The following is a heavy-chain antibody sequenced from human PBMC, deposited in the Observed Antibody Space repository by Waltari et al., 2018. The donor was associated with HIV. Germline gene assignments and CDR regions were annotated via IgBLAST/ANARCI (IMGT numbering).Heavy chain of an antibody. Sequence: VESGGGLVQPGGSLRLSCAASGFTFSTYEMNWVRQAPGKGLEWVSYISSSGSTIYYADSVKGRFTISRDNAKNSLYLQMNSLRAEDTAVYFCARDGSSYYGLDYWGRGTLVTVSS. J-gene: IGHJ4*02. D-gene: IGHD1-26*01. CDR3: ARDGSSYYGLDY. CDR1: GFTFSTYE. CDR2: ISSSGSTI. V-gene: IGHV3-48*03.